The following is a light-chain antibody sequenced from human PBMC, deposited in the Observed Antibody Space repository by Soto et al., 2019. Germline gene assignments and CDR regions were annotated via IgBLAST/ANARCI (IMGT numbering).Light chain of an antibody. Sequence: ETVLTQSPGTLSLSPGERATLSSRASQTVRNSYLAWYQQEPGQAPRLLIYGASSRATGIPDRFSGSGSGTDFTLTISRLEPEDFVVYYCQQYGSSPWTFGQGTKVEIK. V-gene: IGKV3-20*01. J-gene: IGKJ1*01. CDR3: QQYGSSPWT. CDR2: GAS. CDR1: QTVRNSY.